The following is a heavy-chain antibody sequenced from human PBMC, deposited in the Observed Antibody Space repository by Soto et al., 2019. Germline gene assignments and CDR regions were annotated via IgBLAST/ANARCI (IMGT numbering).Heavy chain of an antibody. Sequence: SETLSLTCTVSGGSISSGDYYWSWIRQPPGKGLEWIGYIYYSGSTYYNPSLKSRVTISVDTSKNQFSLKLSSVTAADTAVYYCARDYFGPYYYYGMDVWGQGTTVTVSS. D-gene: IGHD3-9*01. J-gene: IGHJ6*02. CDR2: IYYSGST. CDR3: ARDYFGPYYYYGMDV. V-gene: IGHV4-30-4*01. CDR1: GGSISSGDYY.